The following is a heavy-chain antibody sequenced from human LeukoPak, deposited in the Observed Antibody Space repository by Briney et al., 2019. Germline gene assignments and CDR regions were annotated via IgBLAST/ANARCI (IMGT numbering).Heavy chain of an antibody. V-gene: IGHV4-59*08. Sequence: SETLSLTCTVSGGSISSYYWSWIRQPPGKGLEWIGYIYYSGSTNYNPSLKSRVTISIDTSKNQFSLKLSSVTAADTAVYYCARKVYYYDSSGLARDAFDIWGQGTMVTVSS. CDR3: ARKVYYYDSSGLARDAFDI. CDR1: GGSISSYY. J-gene: IGHJ3*02. CDR2: IYYSGST. D-gene: IGHD3-22*01.